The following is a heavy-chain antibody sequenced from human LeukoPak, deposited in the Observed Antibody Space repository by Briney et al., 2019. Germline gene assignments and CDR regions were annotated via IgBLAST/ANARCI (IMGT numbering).Heavy chain of an antibody. CDR1: GGSISSSNW. J-gene: IGHJ6*03. D-gene: IGHD6-13*01. CDR3: AKVDPSPLAAAEYYYYMDV. Sequence: PSGTLSLTCAVSGGSISSSNWWSWVRQPPGKGLEWIGEIYHSGSTNYNPSLKSRVTISVDKSKNQFSLKLSSVTAADTAVYYCAKVDPSPLAAAEYYYYMDVWGKGTTVTVSS. V-gene: IGHV4-4*02. CDR2: IYHSGST.